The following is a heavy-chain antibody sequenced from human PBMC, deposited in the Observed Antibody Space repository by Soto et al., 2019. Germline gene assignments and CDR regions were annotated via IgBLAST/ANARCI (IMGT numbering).Heavy chain of an antibody. CDR3: ARDRSSYFDY. CDR1: GASVSSVTFC. Sequence: SETLSLTCSVSGASVSSVTFCWSWIRQPPGKGLEWIGYLCHGGTTKYNPSLESRVAISVGPSKNQFSLSLTSVTAADTAAYYCARDRSSYFDYWGQGTPVTVSS. J-gene: IGHJ4*02. V-gene: IGHV4-61*01. CDR2: LCHGGTT. D-gene: IGHD3-16*02.